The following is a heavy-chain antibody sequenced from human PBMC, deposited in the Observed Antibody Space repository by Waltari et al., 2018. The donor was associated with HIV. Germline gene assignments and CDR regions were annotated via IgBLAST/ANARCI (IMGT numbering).Heavy chain of an antibody. Sequence: QVHLVQSGTAVKKPGASLKVSCKLSGYTHTDLSIHWVRQAPGKELEWVGSFDPENGEALYAQKLQGRVTMTEDTSTDTAYMELSSLRSEDTAVYYCATNEYGPDYYYGMDVWGQGTTVTVSS. CDR2: FDPENGEA. CDR1: GYTHTDLS. D-gene: IGHD1-1*01. J-gene: IGHJ6*02. V-gene: IGHV1-24*01. CDR3: ATNEYGPDYYYGMDV.